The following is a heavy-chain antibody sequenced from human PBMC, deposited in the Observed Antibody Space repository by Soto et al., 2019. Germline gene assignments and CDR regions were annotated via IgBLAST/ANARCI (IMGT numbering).Heavy chain of an antibody. CDR3: ARRYYDDSSGYYRYFVD. V-gene: IGHV5-51*01. CDR2: IYPGDSDT. Sequence: GESLKISFQGSGYSFTSYWIGWVRQMPGKGLEWMGIIYPGDSDTRYSPSFQGQVTISADKSISTAYLQWSSLKASDTARYYCARRYYDDSSGYYRYFVDWGKGTRVTVS. J-gene: IGHJ4*02. CDR1: GYSFTSYW. D-gene: IGHD3-22*01.